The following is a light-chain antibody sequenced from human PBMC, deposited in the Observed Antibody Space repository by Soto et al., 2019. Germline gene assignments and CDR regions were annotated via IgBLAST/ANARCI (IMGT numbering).Light chain of an antibody. CDR3: TSYTSTSVYVV. J-gene: IGLJ2*01. Sequence: QSALTQPASVSGSPGQSITISCTGTYSDVGGYNYVSWYQQHPGKAPKLMIYEVTNRPSGVSNRFSGSKSGNTASLTISGLQAEDEADYYCTSYTSTSVYVVFGGGTKLTVL. V-gene: IGLV2-14*01. CDR1: YSDVGGYNY. CDR2: EVT.